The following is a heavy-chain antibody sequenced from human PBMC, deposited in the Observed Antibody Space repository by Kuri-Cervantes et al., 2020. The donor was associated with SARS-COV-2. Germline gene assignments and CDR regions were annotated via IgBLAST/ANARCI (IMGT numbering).Heavy chain of an antibody. Sequence: GESLKISCAASGFTFSSYSMKWVRQAPGKGLEWVSSISSSSSYIYYAESVKGRFTISRDNAKNALYLQMNSRRAEDTAVYYRARAPAYCGGDCYFNYYYYYGMDVWGQGTTVTVSS. CDR2: ISSSSSYI. CDR1: GFTFSSYS. V-gene: IGHV3-21*01. D-gene: IGHD2-21*01. J-gene: IGHJ6*02. CDR3: ARAPAYCGGDCYFNYYYYYGMDV.